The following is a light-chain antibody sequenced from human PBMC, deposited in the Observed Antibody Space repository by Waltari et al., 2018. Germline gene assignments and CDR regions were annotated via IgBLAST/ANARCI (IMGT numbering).Light chain of an antibody. Sequence: QSLLTQPPSASGSPGQRVTISCSGSSPHIGSNTVNWYQQLPGTAPKLLIYSNNQRPSGVPDRFSGSKSGTSASLAISGLQSEDEADYYCAAWDDSLNGPVVFGGGTK. CDR2: SNN. J-gene: IGLJ2*01. V-gene: IGLV1-44*01. CDR1: SPHIGSNT. CDR3: AAWDDSLNGPVV.